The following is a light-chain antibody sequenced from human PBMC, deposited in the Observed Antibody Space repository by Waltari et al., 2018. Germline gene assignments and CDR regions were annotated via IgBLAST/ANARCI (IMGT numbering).Light chain of an antibody. Sequence: QSALTQPRSVSGSPGQSVTISCTGTSSDVGGYNYVSWYQQHPGKAPTLMIYDVSKRASRVTVRCSGSKAGNTASLTISGLQAEDEADYYCCSYAGSYTGVFGGGTKLTVL. CDR3: CSYAGSYTGV. CDR2: DVS. CDR1: SSDVGGYNY. J-gene: IGLJ2*01. V-gene: IGLV2-11*01.